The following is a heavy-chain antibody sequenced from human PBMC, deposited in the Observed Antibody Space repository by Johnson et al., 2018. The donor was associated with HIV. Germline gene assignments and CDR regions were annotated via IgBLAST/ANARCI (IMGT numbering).Heavy chain of an antibody. CDR2: IRYDGSKM. CDR1: GFTFSSYA. Sequence: QVQLVESGGGVVQPGRSLRLSCAASGFTFSSYAMHWVRQAPSKGLEWVTFIRYDGSKMYYADSVKGRFTISRDNSKNSLYLQMNSLRAEDTAVYYCARETGDPVVPAARDAFDIWGQGTMVTVSS. V-gene: IGHV3-33*08. CDR3: ARETGDPVVPAARDAFDI. J-gene: IGHJ3*02. D-gene: IGHD2-2*01.